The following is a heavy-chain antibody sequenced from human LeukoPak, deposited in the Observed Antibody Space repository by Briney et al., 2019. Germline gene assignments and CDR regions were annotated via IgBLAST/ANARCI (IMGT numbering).Heavy chain of an antibody. V-gene: IGHV4-38-2*02. CDR2: IYHSGST. CDR3: ARKNGYSYGLGYFDY. D-gene: IGHD5-18*01. CDR1: GYSISSGYY. Sequence: PSETLSLTCTVSGYSISSGYYWGWIRQPPGKGLEWIGSIYHSGSTYYNPSLKSRVTISVDTSKNQFSLKLSSVTAADTAVYYCARKNGYSYGLGYFDYWGQGTLVTVSS. J-gene: IGHJ4*02.